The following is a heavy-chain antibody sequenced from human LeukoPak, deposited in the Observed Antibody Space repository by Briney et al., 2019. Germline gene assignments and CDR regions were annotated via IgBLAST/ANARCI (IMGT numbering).Heavy chain of an antibody. J-gene: IGHJ4*02. Sequence: GRSLRLSCVASGFSFAGYDIHWVRQAPGKGLEWVTFIESDGSKEYYADSVKGRFTISRDNSMNTVNVQMNSLRPEDTAVYYCAKEGSGWYYLDYWGQGTVVTVSA. V-gene: IGHV3-30*02. CDR1: GFSFAGYD. CDR3: AKEGSGWYYLDY. D-gene: IGHD6-19*01. CDR2: IESDGSKE.